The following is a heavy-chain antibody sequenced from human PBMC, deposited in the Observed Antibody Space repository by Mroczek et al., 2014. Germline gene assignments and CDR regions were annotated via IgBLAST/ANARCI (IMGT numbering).Heavy chain of an antibody. CDR2: ISGSGGST. V-gene: IGHV3-23*01. J-gene: IGHJ1*01. Sequence: ESGGGLVQPGGSLRLSCAASGFTFSSYAMSWVRQAPGKGLEWVSAISGSGGSTYYADSVKGRFTISRDNSKNTLYLQMNSLRAEDTAVYYCAKGRISYYDSSGYPFQHWGQGTLVTVSS. D-gene: IGHD3-22*01. CDR1: GFTFSSYA. CDR3: AKGRISYYDSSGYPFQH.